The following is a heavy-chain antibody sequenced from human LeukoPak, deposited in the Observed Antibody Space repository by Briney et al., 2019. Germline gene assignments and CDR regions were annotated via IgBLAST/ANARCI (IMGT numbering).Heavy chain of an antibody. CDR1: GGTFSSYA. J-gene: IGHJ6*03. Sequence: GASVKVSCKASGGTFSSYAISWVRQAPGQGLEWMGRIIPIFGTANYAQKFQGRVTITTDESTSAAYMELSSLRSEDTAVYYCARDSGDYYYYYMDVWGKGTTVTVSS. CDR2: IIPIFGTA. V-gene: IGHV1-69*05. D-gene: IGHD3-10*01. CDR3: ARDSGDYYYYYMDV.